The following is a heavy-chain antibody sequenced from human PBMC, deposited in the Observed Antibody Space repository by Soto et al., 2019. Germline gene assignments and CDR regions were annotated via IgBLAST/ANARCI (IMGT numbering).Heavy chain of an antibody. CDR1: FTFSMYI. CDR3: TKDQGGSYDSWFDP. D-gene: IGHD1-26*01. J-gene: IGHJ5*02. Sequence: EVQVVESGGGLVNPGGSLRLSCSFTFSMYIMNWFRQAPGKGLEWVASISSGGIYIKYADSVKGRFTISRDNAKNSGSLQMNSLKVEDTGVYYCTKDQGGSYDSWFDPWGQGTQVIVSS. CDR2: ISSGGIYI. V-gene: IGHV3-21*06.